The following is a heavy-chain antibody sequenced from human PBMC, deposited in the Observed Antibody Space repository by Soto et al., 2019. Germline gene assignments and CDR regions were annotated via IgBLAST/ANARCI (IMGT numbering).Heavy chain of an antibody. J-gene: IGHJ6*02. CDR1: GGSISSYY. CDR2: IYYSGIT. D-gene: IGHD1-20*01. Sequence: SETLSLTCTVSGGSISSYYWSWIRQPPGKGLEWIGYIYYSGITNYNPSLKSRVTISVDTSKNQFSLKLSSMTAADTAVYYCARYKSNYYYGMDVWGQGTTVTAP. CDR3: ARYKSNYYYGMDV. V-gene: IGHV4-59*01.